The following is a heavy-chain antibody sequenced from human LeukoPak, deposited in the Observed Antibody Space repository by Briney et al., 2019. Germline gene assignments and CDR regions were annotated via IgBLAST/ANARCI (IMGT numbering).Heavy chain of an antibody. CDR3: AKDLWFGELLGGLVQPPDY. V-gene: IGHV3-21*01. CDR2: ISSSSSYI. D-gene: IGHD3-10*01. CDR1: GFTFSSYS. J-gene: IGHJ4*02. Sequence: GGSLRLSCAASGFTFSSYSMNWVRQAPGKGLEWVSSISSSSSYIYYADSVKGRFTISRDNAKNSLYLQMNSLRAEDTAVYYCAKDLWFGELLGGLVQPPDYWGQGTLVTVSS.